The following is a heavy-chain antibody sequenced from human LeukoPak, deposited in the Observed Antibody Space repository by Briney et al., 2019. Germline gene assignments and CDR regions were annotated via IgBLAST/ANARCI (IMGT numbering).Heavy chain of an antibody. CDR1: GFTFSSYA. J-gene: IGHJ4*02. V-gene: IGHV3-23*01. CDR2: ISGSGGST. D-gene: IGHD3-22*01. Sequence: GGSLRLSCSASGFTFSSYAMSWVRQAPGKGLEWVSAISGSGGSTYYADSVKGRFTISRDNSKNTLYLQMNSLRAEDTAVYYCAKAPTKGEVISFDYWGQGTLVTVSS. CDR3: AKAPTKGEVISFDY.